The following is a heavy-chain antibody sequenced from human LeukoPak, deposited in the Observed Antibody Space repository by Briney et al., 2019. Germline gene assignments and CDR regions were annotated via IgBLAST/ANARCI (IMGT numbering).Heavy chain of an antibody. Sequence: PGGSLRLSCAASGFTFSNAWMSWVRQAPGKGLEWVGRIKSKTDGGTTDYAAPVKGRFTISRDDSKNTLYLQMNSLKTEDTAVYYCTTASYGSSGYYVGYFDYWGQGTLVTVSS. CDR3: TTASYGSSGYYVGYFDY. V-gene: IGHV3-15*01. CDR2: IKSKTDGGTT. CDR1: GFTFSNAW. D-gene: IGHD3-22*01. J-gene: IGHJ4*02.